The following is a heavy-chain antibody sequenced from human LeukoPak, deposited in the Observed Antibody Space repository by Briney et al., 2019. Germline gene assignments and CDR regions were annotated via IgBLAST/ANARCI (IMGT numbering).Heavy chain of an antibody. D-gene: IGHD3-16*01. CDR2: IYNSGTT. J-gene: IGHJ4*02. V-gene: IGHV4-38-2*01. CDR3: ARPNTWITEGLDF. Sequence: SSETLSLTCDVSGYSISSGYYWGWIRQSPGKGLEWIASIYNSGTTFYNPSLKSRVTLSVDTSKNQFSLKMRSVTAADTAVYYCARPNTWITEGLDFWGQGILVTVSS. CDR1: GYSISSGYY.